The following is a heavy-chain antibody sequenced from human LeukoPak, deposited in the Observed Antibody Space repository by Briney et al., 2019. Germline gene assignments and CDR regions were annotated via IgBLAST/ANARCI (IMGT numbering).Heavy chain of an antibody. CDR2: INPNSGGT. CDR1: GYTFTGYY. D-gene: IGHD4-17*01. Sequence: GASVKVSCKASGYTFTGYYMHWVRQAPGQGLEWMGWINPNSGGTNYAQKFRGRVTMTRDTSISTAYMELSRLRSDDTAVYYCARVSTVTRRETLLYWGQGTLVTVSS. V-gene: IGHV1-2*02. J-gene: IGHJ4*02. CDR3: ARVSTVTRRETLLY.